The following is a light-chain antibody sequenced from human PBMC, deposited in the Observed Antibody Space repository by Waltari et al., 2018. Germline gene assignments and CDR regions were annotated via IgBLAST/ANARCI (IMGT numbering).Light chain of an antibody. V-gene: IGKV3-11*01. CDR3: QHRSNWPLT. CDR1: QSVSHY. J-gene: IGKJ4*01. CDR2: NAS. Sequence: EIVLTQSPATLSLSPGERATLSCRASQSVSHYLAWYQQKPGQAPRLLIYNASNRATGIPDRFSGSGSGTDFTLTISSLEPEDFAVYYCQHRSNWPLTFGGGTKVEIK.